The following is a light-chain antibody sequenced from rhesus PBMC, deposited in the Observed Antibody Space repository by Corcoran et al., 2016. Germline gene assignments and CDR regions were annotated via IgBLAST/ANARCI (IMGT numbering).Light chain of an antibody. J-gene: IGKJ4*01. CDR3: LQDIQVPLT. V-gene: IGKV2-78*01. Sequence: DIVMTQTPLSLPVTPGEPASISCRSSQSLLHSNGYSYLFWYLQRPGQSPQLLFYLGSIRASGVPDRFSATGSGTDFTLKISRVEAADVGVYYCLQDIQVPLTFGGGTKVEIK. CDR1: QSLLHSNGYSY. CDR2: LGS.